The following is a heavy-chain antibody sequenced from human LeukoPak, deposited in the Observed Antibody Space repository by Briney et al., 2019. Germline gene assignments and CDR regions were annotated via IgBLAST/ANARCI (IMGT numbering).Heavy chain of an antibody. CDR1: GDSVSSNSAA. CDR3: ARGKQWLVRLHYFDY. CDR2: TYYRSKWYN. D-gene: IGHD6-19*01. V-gene: IGHV6-1*01. J-gene: IGHJ4*02. Sequence: SQTLSLTCAISGDSVSSNSAAWNWIRQSPSRGLEWLGRTYYRSKWYNDYAVSVKSRITINPDTSKNQFSLQRNSVTPEDTAVYYCARGKQWLVRLHYFDYWGQGTLVTVSS.